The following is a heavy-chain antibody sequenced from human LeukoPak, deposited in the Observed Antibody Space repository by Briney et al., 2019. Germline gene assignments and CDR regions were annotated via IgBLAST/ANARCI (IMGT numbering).Heavy chain of an antibody. V-gene: IGHV3-23*01. CDR1: GFSFSSYN. CDR3: AKEQRGYTGYAVGSWFDP. D-gene: IGHD5-12*01. J-gene: IGHJ5*02. CDR2: ISRSGDST. Sequence: GGSLRLSCAASGFSFSSYNMNWVRQTPGKGLEWVSAISRSGDSTYYADSVKGRFTISRDNSKNTLYLQMNSLRAEDTAVYYCAKEQRGYTGYAVGSWFDPWGQGTLVTVSS.